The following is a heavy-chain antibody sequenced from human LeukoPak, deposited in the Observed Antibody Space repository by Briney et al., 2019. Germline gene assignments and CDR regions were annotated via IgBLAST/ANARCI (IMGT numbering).Heavy chain of an antibody. CDR3: ARDRYYASGSYYKFDP. D-gene: IGHD3-10*01. J-gene: IGHJ5*02. V-gene: IGHV1-2*02. CDR2: INPNTGGT. CDR1: GYTFIAYY. Sequence: ASVTVSFKASGYTFIAYYIHWVRQAPGQGLEWMGWINPNTGGTHYAQNFQGRVTMTSDTSISTAYMDLTRLTSDDTATYYCARDRYYASGSYYKFDPWGQGTLVTVTS.